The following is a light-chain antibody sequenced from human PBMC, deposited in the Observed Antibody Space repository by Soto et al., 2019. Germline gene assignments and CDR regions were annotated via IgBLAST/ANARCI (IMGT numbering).Light chain of an antibody. CDR2: HAS. CDR1: QSISNW. J-gene: IGKJ1*01. V-gene: IGKV1-5*01. CDR3: QQYMSYS. Sequence: DIQMTQSPSTLPASVGDRVTITCRASQSISNWLAWYQQKPVTAPKLLIYHASTLESGVPSRFSGSGSGTEFTLTISSLQPDDFATYYCQQYMSYSFGQGTKGE.